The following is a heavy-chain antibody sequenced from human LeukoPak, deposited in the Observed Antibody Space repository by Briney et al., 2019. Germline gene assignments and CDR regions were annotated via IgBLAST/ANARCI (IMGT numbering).Heavy chain of an antibody. CDR3: ATSKYYYDSSGYYGIDY. Sequence: ASVKVSCKASGYTFTGYYMHWVRQAPGQGLEWMGWINPNSGSTNYAQKFQGRVTMTRDTSISTAYMELSRLRSDDTAVYYCATSKYYYDSSGYYGIDYWGQGTLVTVSS. CDR2: INPNSGST. V-gene: IGHV1-2*02. D-gene: IGHD3-22*01. J-gene: IGHJ4*02. CDR1: GYTFTGYY.